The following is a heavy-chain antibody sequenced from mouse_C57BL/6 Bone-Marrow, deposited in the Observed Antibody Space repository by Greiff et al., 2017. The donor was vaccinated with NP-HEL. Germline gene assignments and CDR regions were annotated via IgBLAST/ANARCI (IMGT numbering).Heavy chain of an antibody. Sequence: EVQVVESGGGLVQPGGSLKLSCAASGFTFSDYYMYWVRQTPEKRLEWVAYISNGGGSTYYPDTVKGRFTISRDNAKNTLYLQMSRLKSEDTAMYYCARHQDGSSPAWFAYWGQGTLVTVSA. V-gene: IGHV5-12*01. J-gene: IGHJ3*01. CDR1: GFTFSDYY. CDR2: ISNGGGST. CDR3: ARHQDGSSPAWFAY. D-gene: IGHD1-1*01.